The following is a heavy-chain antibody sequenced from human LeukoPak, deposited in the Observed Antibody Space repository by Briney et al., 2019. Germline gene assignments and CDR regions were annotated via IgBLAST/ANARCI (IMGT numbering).Heavy chain of an antibody. CDR1: GFSFSSYT. V-gene: IGHV3-48*01. CDR3: ARGGTPSDYDYMDV. CDR2: ISTSSSTI. J-gene: IGHJ6*03. Sequence: GGSLRLSCAASGFSFSSYTMNWVRQAPGKGLEWVSYISTSSSTIRYADSVKGRFTISRDNAKNSLYLKMNSLRAEDTAVYYCARGGTPSDYDYMDVWGKGTTVTVSS. D-gene: IGHD1-26*01.